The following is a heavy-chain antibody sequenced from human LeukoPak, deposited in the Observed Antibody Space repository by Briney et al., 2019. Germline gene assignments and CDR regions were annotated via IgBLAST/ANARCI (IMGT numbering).Heavy chain of an antibody. V-gene: IGHV3-21*04. D-gene: IGHD6-19*01. J-gene: IGHJ6*03. CDR2: ISSSSSYI. CDR1: GFNFSTYD. CDR3: AKDGVAGYYYYYYMDV. Sequence: GGSLRLSCAASGFNFSTYDMNWVRRAPGEGLEWVSSISSSSSYIFYADSVKGRFTISRDNVKNSLYLQMNSLRAEDTAVYYCAKDGVAGYYYYYYMDVWGKGTTVTVSS.